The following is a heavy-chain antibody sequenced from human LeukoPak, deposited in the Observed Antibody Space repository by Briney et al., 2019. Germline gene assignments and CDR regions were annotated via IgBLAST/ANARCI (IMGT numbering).Heavy chain of an antibody. Sequence: ASETLSLTCTVSGGSVSSADYYWSWIRQPPGKGLEWIGEINHSGSTNYNPSLKSRVTISVDTSKNQFSLKLSSVTAADTAVYYCARQPADDYGDNFDLWGRGTLATVSS. J-gene: IGHJ2*01. D-gene: IGHD4-17*01. CDR3: ARQPADDYGDNFDL. CDR2: INHSGST. V-gene: IGHV4-34*01. CDR1: GGSVSSADYY.